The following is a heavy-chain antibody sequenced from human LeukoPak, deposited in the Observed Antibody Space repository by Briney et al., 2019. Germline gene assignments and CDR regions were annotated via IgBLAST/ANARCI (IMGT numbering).Heavy chain of an antibody. CDR3: ARDEVGAIRPFDY. J-gene: IGHJ4*02. D-gene: IGHD1-26*01. CDR2: ISSSSYI. CDR1: GFTFSSYS. V-gene: IGHV3-21*01. Sequence: GGSLRLSCAASGFTFSSYSMNWVRQAPGKGLEWVSSISSSSYIYYADSVKGRFTISRDNAKNSLYLQMNSLRAEDTAVYYCARDEVGAIRPFDYWGQGTLVTVSS.